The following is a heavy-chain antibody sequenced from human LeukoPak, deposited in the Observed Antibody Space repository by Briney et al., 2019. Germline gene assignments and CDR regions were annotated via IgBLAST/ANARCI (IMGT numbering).Heavy chain of an antibody. CDR2: IYYSGST. V-gene: IGHV4-30-4*08. Sequence: SETLSLTCTVSGGSISSGGYYWSWIRQHPGKGLEWIGYIYYSGSTYYNPSLKSRVTISVDTSKNQFSLKLSSVTAADTAVYYCARERTSIAVAGMGKGYYFDYWGQGTLVTVSS. CDR3: ARERTSIAVAGMGKGYYFDY. J-gene: IGHJ4*02. CDR1: GGSISSGGYY. D-gene: IGHD6-19*01.